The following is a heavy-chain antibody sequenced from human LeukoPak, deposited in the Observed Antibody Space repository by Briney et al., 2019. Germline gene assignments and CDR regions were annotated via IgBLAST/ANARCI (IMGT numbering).Heavy chain of an antibody. V-gene: IGHV3-21*04. CDR2: ISSSSSHI. J-gene: IGHJ6*02. CDR1: GFTFSTYS. CDR3: ARNNGMDV. Sequence: PGGSLRLSCAASGFTFSTYSMNWVRQAPGKGLEWVSSISSSSSHIYYADSVKGRFTISKDNAKNSLYLQMNSLRAEDTALYHCARNNGMDVWGQGTTVIVSS.